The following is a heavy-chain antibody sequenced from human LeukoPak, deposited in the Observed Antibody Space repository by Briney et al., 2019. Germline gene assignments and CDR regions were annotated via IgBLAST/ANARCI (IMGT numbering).Heavy chain of an antibody. CDR3: ARDRRGYYDSSGYFDF. D-gene: IGHD3-22*01. CDR1: GGSMITNY. CDR2: IHYSGRT. Sequence: SETLSLTCTVSGGSMITNYWSWIRQPLGKGLEWIGYIHYSGRTKYNPSLKSRVTISVDTSKNQFSLKLSSVTAADTAVYYCARDRRGYYDSSGYFDFWGQGTLLTVSS. V-gene: IGHV4-59*01. J-gene: IGHJ4*02.